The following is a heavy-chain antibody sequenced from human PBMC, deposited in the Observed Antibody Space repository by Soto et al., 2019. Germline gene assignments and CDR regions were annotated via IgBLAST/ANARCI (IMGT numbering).Heavy chain of an antibody. Sequence: LSLTCTVSGGSISSSSYYWGWIRQPPGKGLEWIGSIYYSGSTYYNPSLKSRVTISVDTSKNQFSLKLSSVTAADTAVYYCARHMSSSWYYYYGMDVWGQGTTVTVS. CDR1: GGSISSSSYY. D-gene: IGHD6-13*01. V-gene: IGHV4-39*01. CDR2: IYYSGST. CDR3: ARHMSSSWYYYYGMDV. J-gene: IGHJ6*02.